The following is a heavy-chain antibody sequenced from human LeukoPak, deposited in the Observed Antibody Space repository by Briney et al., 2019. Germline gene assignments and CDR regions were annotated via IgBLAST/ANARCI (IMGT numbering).Heavy chain of an antibody. D-gene: IGHD4-17*01. Sequence: SETLSPTCTVSGGSISDYYWSWTRQPPGKGPEWIGYIYYRGSTNYNPSLKSRVSMSIDTSKNQFSLRLSSVTAADTAVYYCARLATYGDYSDWGQGTLVTVSS. CDR3: ARLATYGDYSD. V-gene: IGHV4-59*08. CDR2: IYYRGST. J-gene: IGHJ4*02. CDR1: GGSISDYY.